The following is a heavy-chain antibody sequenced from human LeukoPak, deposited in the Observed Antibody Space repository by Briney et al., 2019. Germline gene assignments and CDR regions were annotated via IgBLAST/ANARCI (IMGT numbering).Heavy chain of an antibody. CDR1: GGSFSGCY. V-gene: IGHV4-34*01. CDR3: ARGYTWIHFDY. CDR2: INHSGST. J-gene: IGHJ4*02. Sequence: SETLSLTCAVYGGSFSGCYWSWIRQPPGKGLEWIGEINHSGSTNYNPSLKSRVTISVDTSKNQFSLKLSSVTAADTAVYYCARGYTWIHFDYWGQGTLVTVSS. D-gene: IGHD5-18*01.